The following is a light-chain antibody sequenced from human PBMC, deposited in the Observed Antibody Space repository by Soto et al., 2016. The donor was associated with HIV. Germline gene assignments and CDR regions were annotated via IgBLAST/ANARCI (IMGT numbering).Light chain of an antibody. Sequence: SSELTQDPAVSVALGQTVKITCQGDSLRKYFATWYQRKPGQAPILVIYGKNKRPSGIPDRFSGSSSGNTGSLTISGAQAEDEADYYCSSRDITSRYVTFGGGTKLTVL. V-gene: IGLV3-19*01. J-gene: IGLJ2*01. CDR3: SSRDITSRYVT. CDR2: GKN. CDR1: SLRKYF.